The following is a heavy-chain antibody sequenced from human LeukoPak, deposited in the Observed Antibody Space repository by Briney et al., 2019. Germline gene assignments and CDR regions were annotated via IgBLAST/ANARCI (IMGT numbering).Heavy chain of an antibody. CDR2: ISGSGGST. CDR3: AKRGAEVGATVAPGDY. CDR1: GFNFSSYA. Sequence: GGSLRLSCAASGFNFSSYAMSWVRQAPGKGLEWVSVISGSGGSTYYADSVKGRFTISRDNSKNTLYLQLNSLRAEDTAVYYCAKRGAEVGATVAPGDYWGQGTLVTVSS. J-gene: IGHJ4*02. V-gene: IGHV3-23*01. D-gene: IGHD1-26*01.